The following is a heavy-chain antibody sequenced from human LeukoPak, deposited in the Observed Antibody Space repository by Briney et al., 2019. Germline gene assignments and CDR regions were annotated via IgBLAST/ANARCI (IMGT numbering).Heavy chain of an antibody. D-gene: IGHD2-15*01. CDR1: GGSISSYY. J-gene: IGHJ4*02. CDR2: IYYSGST. Sequence: SETLSLTCTVSGGSISSYYWSWIRQPPGKGLEWIGYIYYSGSTNYNPSLKSRVTTSVDTSKNQFSLKLSSVTAADTAVYYCARSGGGWQGGSWEYYFDYWGQGTLVTVSS. CDR3: ARSGGGWQGGSWEYYFDY. V-gene: IGHV4-59*08.